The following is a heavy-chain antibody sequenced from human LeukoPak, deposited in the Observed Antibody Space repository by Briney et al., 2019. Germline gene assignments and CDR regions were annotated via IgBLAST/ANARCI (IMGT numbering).Heavy chain of an antibody. D-gene: IGHD1-26*01. CDR1: GGSISGFY. CDR2: IHYSGST. J-gene: IGHJ4*02. CDR3: ARRWNGSPFDY. Sequence: PSETLSLTCTVSGGSISGFYWGWIRQPPGRGLEWIGYIHYSGSTDYNPSLKSRVTISADTSKNQFSLRLTSVSAADTAVYYCARRWNGSPFDYWGQGTLVTVSS. V-gene: IGHV4-59*01.